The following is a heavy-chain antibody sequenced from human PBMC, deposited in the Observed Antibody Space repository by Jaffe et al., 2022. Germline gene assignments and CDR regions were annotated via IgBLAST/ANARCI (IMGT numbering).Heavy chain of an antibody. J-gene: IGHJ4*02. Sequence: EVQLVESGGGLVQPGGSLRLSCAASGFTFSSYWMHWVRQAPGKGLVWVSRINSDGSSTSYADSVKGRFTISRDNAKNTLYLQMNSLRAEDTAVYYCARGQRNYGDYAGVFGYWGQGTLVTVSS. CDR2: INSDGSST. D-gene: IGHD4-17*01. CDR3: ARGQRNYGDYAGVFGY. CDR1: GFTFSSYW. V-gene: IGHV3-74*01.